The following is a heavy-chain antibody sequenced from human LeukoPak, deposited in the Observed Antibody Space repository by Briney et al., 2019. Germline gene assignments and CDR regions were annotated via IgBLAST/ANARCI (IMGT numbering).Heavy chain of an antibody. V-gene: IGHV3-21*01. CDR3: ARSVSSTSWEFDY. D-gene: IGHD2-2*01. CDR1: RFTFSSYS. CDR2: ISSSSSYI. Sequence: GGSLRLSCAASRFTFSSYSMNWVRQAPGKGLEWVSSISSSSSYIYYADSVKGRFTISRDNAKNSLYLQMNSLRAEDTAVYYCARSVSSTSWEFDYWGQGTLVTVSS. J-gene: IGHJ4*02.